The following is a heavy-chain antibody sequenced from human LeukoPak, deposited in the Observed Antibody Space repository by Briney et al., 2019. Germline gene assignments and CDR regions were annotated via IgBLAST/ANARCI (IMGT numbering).Heavy chain of an antibody. J-gene: IGHJ4*02. D-gene: IGHD3-3*01. Sequence: PGGSLRLSCAASGFTFSSYGMHWVRQAPGKGLEWVAFIRYDGSNKYYADSVKGRCTISRDNSKNTLYLQMNSLRVEDTAVYYCARDGFGVVIIGHFDYWGQGTLVTVSS. V-gene: IGHV3-30*02. CDR1: GFTFSSYG. CDR2: IRYDGSNK. CDR3: ARDGFGVVIIGHFDY.